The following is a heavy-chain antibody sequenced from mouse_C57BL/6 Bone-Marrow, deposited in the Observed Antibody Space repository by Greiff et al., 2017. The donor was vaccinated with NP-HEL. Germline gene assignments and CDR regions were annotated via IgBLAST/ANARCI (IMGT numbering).Heavy chain of an antibody. CDR3: ARGGLGAWFAY. J-gene: IGHJ3*01. CDR2: INPSTGGT. Sequence: VQLQQSGPELVKPGASVKISCKASGYSFTGYYMNWVKQSPEKSLEWIGEINPSTGGTTYNQKFKAKATLTVDKSSSTAYMKLKSLTSEDSAVYYCARGGLGAWFAYWGQGTLVTVSA. CDR1: GYSFTGYY. V-gene: IGHV1-42*01. D-gene: IGHD2-4*01.